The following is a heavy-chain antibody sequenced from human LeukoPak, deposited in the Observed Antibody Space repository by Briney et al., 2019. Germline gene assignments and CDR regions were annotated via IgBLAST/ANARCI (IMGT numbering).Heavy chain of an antibody. J-gene: IGHJ4*02. D-gene: IGHD3-22*01. CDR3: ARDIRYYDSSGCHSPYYFDY. V-gene: IGHV3-66*01. Sequence: GGSLRLSCAASEFSVGSNYMTWVRQAPGKGLEWVSLIYSGGSTYYADSVKGRFTISRDNSKNTLYLQMNSLRAEDTAVYYCARDIRYYDSSGCHSPYYFDYWGQGTLVTVSS. CDR2: IYSGGST. CDR1: EFSVGSNY.